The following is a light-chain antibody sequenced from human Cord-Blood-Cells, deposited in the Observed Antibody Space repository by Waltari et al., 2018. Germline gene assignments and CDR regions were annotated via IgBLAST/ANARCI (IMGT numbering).Light chain of an antibody. CDR2: DAS. V-gene: IGKV1-33*01. Sequence: DMQVTQSPSSMSASVGDRVTITCQASQDISNYLNWYQQKPGKAPKLLIYDASNLETGVPSRFSGSGSGTDFTFTISSLQPEDIATYYCQQYDNLPTFGQGTRLEIK. CDR3: QQYDNLPT. CDR1: QDISNY. J-gene: IGKJ5*01.